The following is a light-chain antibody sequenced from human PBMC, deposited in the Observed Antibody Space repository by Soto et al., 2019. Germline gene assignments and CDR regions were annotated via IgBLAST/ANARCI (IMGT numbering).Light chain of an antibody. CDR1: SSNIGAGYD. CDR2: GNS. CDR3: QSYDSSLSGPVL. Sequence: QAVVTQPPSVSGAPGQRVTISCTGSSSNIGAGYDVHWYQQLPGTAPKLLIYGNSNRPSGVPDRFSGSKSGTSASLAITGLQADDEADYYCQSYDSSLSGPVLFGGGTKLTVL. J-gene: IGLJ2*01. V-gene: IGLV1-40*01.